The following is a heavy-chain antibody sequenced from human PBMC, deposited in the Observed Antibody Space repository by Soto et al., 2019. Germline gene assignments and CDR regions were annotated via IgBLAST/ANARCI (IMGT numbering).Heavy chain of an antibody. J-gene: IGHJ2*01. CDR3: ARDSELTGRSYWYFDL. CDR1: GFTFSSYA. D-gene: IGHD7-27*01. CDR2: ISGSGGST. Sequence: EVQLLESGGGLVQPGGSLRLSCAASGFTFSSYAMSWVRQAPGKGLEWVSAISGSGGSTYYADSVKGRFTISRDNSKNTLYLQMNSLRAEDTAVYYCARDSELTGRSYWYFDLWGRGTLVTVSS. V-gene: IGHV3-23*01.